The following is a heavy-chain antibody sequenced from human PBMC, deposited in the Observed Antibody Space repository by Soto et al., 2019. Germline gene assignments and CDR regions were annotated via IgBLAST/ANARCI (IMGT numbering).Heavy chain of an antibody. J-gene: IGHJ6*01. Sequence: PGGSLRLSCAASGFRFRTRAMSWVRQAPGKGLEWVASIRPGGDSTYYADSVGGRFAVSRDNSNVTLYLQMDSLRVEDTAVYYCAKVLVYAGYYYYGMDFWGQGTTVNVSS. CDR3: AKVLVYAGYYYYGMDF. V-gene: IGHV3-23*01. CDR2: IRPGGDST. CDR1: GFRFRTRA. D-gene: IGHD2-8*01.